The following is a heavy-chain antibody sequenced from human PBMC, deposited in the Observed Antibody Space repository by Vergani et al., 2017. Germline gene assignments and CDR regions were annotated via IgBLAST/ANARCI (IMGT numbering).Heavy chain of an antibody. CDR3: ARRNLVRGYYYYYGMDV. CDR1: GGSISSGDYY. Sequence: QVQLQESGPGLVKPSQTLSLTCTVSGGSISSGDYYWSWIRQPPGKGLEWIGYIYYSGSTYYNPSLKSRVTISVDTSKNQFSLKLSSVTAADTAVYYCARRNLVRGYYYYYGMDVWGQGTTVTVSS. D-gene: IGHD4-23*01. CDR2: IYYSGST. J-gene: IGHJ6*02. V-gene: IGHV4-30-4*08.